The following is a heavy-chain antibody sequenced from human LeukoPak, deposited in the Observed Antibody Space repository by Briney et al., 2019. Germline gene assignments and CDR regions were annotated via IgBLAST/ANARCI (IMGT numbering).Heavy chain of an antibody. Sequence: PSETLSLTCTVSGGSISSGGYYWSWIRQHPGKGLEWIGYIYYSGSTYYNPSLKSRVTISVDTSKNQFSLKLSSVTAADTAVYFCARRHNSGYYDSWGQGTLVTVSS. V-gene: IGHV4-31*03. CDR3: ARRHNSGYYDS. CDR1: GGSISSGGYY. D-gene: IGHD6-19*01. J-gene: IGHJ5*01. CDR2: IYYSGST.